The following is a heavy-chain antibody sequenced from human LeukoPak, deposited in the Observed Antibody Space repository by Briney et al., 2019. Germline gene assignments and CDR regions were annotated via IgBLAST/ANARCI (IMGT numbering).Heavy chain of an antibody. D-gene: IGHD1-26*01. Sequence: GGSLRLSCAASGFMFSSYWMSWVRQAPGKGLEWVANIKQDGGEKYYVDSVKGRFTVSRDNARNSLYLQMNSLRAEDTAVYYCAKYGDTDTHSGSRPFDYWGQGTLVTVSS. CDR1: GFMFSSYW. CDR2: IKQDGGEK. J-gene: IGHJ4*02. CDR3: AKYGDTDTHSGSRPFDY. V-gene: IGHV3-7*03.